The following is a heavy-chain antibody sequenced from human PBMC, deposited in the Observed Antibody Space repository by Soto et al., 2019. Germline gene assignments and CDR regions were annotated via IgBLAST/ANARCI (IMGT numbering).Heavy chain of an antibody. D-gene: IGHD2-15*01. V-gene: IGHV3-74*01. J-gene: IGHJ4*02. CDR1: GFTFSNYW. CDR2: MNSDGSNT. CDR3: ATSTGGVSNGPTPY. Sequence: EVQLVESGGALVQPGGSLRLSCAASGFTFSNYWMHWVRQAPGKGLVWISRMNSDGSNTVYADAVKGRFTISRDNAKTTRYLQMNSLRVEDTAVYCCATSTGGVSNGPTPYWGQGTLVTVSS.